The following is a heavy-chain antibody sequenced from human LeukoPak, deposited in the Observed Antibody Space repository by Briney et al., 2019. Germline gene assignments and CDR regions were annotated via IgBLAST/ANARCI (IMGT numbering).Heavy chain of an antibody. J-gene: IGHJ4*02. D-gene: IGHD1-26*01. CDR1: GFTFSSYG. CDR3: AKGFVGMGAKDY. V-gene: IGHV3-30*18. Sequence: PGGSLRPSCAASGFTFSSYGMHWVRQAPGKGLEWVAVISYDGSNKYYADSVKGRFTISRDNSKNTLYLQMNSLRAEDTAVYYCAKGFVGMGAKDYWGQGTLVTVSS. CDR2: ISYDGSNK.